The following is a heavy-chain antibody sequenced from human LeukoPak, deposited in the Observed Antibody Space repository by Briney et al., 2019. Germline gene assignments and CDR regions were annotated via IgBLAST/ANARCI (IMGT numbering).Heavy chain of an antibody. CDR1: GGTFSSYA. CDR2: IIPIFATA. J-gene: IGHJ5*02. V-gene: IGHV1-69*13. Sequence: ASVKVSCEASGGTFSSYAISWVRQAPGQGLEWMGGIIPIFATANYAQKFQGRVTITADESTSTAYMELSSLRSEDTAVYYCARRRSSTSRYNWFDPWGQGTLVTVSS. D-gene: IGHD2-2*01. CDR3: ARRRSSTSRYNWFDP.